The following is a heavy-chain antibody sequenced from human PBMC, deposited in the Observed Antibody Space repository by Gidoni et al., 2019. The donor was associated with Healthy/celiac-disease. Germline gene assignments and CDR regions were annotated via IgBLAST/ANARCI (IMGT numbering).Heavy chain of an antibody. CDR3: ARGRAGSWELPTYYFDY. J-gene: IGHJ4*02. D-gene: IGHD1-26*01. V-gene: IGHV4-4*02. CDR2: IYHSGST. CDR1: GGSLSSSNW. Sequence: QVQLQESGPGLVKPSGTLSLTCAVSGGSLSSSNWWSWVRQPPGKGLEWIGEIYHSGSTNYNQSIKSRVTISVDKSKNQFSLKLSSVTAADTAVYYCARGRAGSWELPTYYFDYWGQGTLVTVSS.